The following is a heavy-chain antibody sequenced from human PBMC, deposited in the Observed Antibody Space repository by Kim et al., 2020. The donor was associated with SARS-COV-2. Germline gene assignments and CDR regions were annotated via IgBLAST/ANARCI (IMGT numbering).Heavy chain of an antibody. Sequence: GGSLRLSCAASGFTFSSYAMHWVRQAPGKGLEWVAVISYDGSNKYYADSVKGRFTISRDNSKNTLYLQMNSLRAEDTAVYYCARGGRGSITIFGVVIIRFDYWGQGTLVTVSS. CDR3: ARGGRGSITIFGVVIIRFDY. J-gene: IGHJ4*02. D-gene: IGHD3-3*01. V-gene: IGHV3-30*04. CDR1: GFTFSSYA. CDR2: ISYDGSNK.